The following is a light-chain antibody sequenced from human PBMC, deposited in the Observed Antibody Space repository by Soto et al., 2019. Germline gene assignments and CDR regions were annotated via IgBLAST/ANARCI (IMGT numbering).Light chain of an antibody. CDR1: QSVRSSY. V-gene: IGKV3-20*01. CDR2: GAS. CDR3: QQYGSSPWT. Sequence: EIVLTQSPGTLSLSPGERATLSCRASQSVRSSYLAWYQQNPGQAPRLLMYGASSRATGIPDRFSGSGSGTDFTLTISRLEPEDFAVYYCQQYGSSPWTFGQGTKVEIK. J-gene: IGKJ1*01.